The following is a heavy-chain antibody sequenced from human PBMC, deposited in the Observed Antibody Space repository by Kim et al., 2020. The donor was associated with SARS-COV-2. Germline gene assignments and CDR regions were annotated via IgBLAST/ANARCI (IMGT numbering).Heavy chain of an antibody. CDR1: GFTFTSYG. J-gene: IGHJ4*02. CDR2: ISVYKGNT. V-gene: IGHV1-18*01. Sequence: ASVKVSCKASGFTFTSYGLSWVRQAPGQGLEWVGWISVYKGNTNYAQKLQGRVTMTTDTSTSTAYMELRTLRSDDTAVYYCARLRSGLYVAYFDFWGQGT. CDR3: ARLRSGLYVAYFDF. D-gene: IGHD6-19*01.